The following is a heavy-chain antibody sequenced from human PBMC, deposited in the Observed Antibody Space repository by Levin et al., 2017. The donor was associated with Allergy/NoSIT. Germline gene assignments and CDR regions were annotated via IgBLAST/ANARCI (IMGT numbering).Heavy chain of an antibody. CDR1: GFTVSTNY. J-gene: IGHJ4*02. Sequence: GESLKISCAVSGFTVSTNYMTWVRQAPGKGLEWVSVIYSGGSTYYADSVKGRFTISRDNSKNTLYLQMNSLRAEDTAVYYCARVGSRCTNGVCSNGGFFDYWGQGTLVTVSS. CDR3: ARVGSRCTNGVCSNGGFFDY. V-gene: IGHV3-66*01. D-gene: IGHD2-8*01. CDR2: IYSGGST.